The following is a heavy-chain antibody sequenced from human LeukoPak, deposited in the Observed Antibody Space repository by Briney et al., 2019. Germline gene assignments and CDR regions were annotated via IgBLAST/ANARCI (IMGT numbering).Heavy chain of an antibody. Sequence: GGSLRLSCAASGFTFTTYAMNWARQAPGEGLEWVSGISGSGTRTYYADSVKGRFSISRDNSKNTLYLQMNSLRAEDTAVYYCAKDVRFSIDYYYYGMDVWGQGTTVTVSS. CDR2: ISGSGTRT. V-gene: IGHV3-23*01. J-gene: IGHJ6*02. CDR1: GFTFTTYA. D-gene: IGHD3-3*01. CDR3: AKDVRFSIDYYYYGMDV.